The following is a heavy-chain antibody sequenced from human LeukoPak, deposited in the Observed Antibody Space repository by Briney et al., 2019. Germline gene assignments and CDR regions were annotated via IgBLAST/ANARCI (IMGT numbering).Heavy chain of an antibody. CDR1: GGSFSGYY. V-gene: IGHV4-34*01. CDR2: INHSGST. CDR3: ASETLGYCSGGSCSWSY. Sequence: MASETLSLTCAVYGGSFSGYYWSWIRQPPGKGLEWIGEINHSGSTNYNPSLKSRVTISVDTSKNQFSLKLSSVTAADTAVYYCASETLGYCSGGSCSWSYWGQGTLVTVSS. D-gene: IGHD2-15*01. J-gene: IGHJ4*02.